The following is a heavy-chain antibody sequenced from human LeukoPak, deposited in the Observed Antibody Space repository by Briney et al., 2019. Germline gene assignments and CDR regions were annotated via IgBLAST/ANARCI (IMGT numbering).Heavy chain of an antibody. CDR3: ARHGGGFDY. CDR2: IDPRDSYS. D-gene: IGHD3-10*01. V-gene: IGHV5-10-1*01. CDR1: GYSFTTYR. J-gene: IGHJ4*02. Sequence: GESLEISCKGSGYSFTTYRISWVRQMPGKGLEWMGTIDPRDSYSNYSPSFQGHVTISADKSISTASLQWSSLKASDTAMYYCARHGGGFDYWGQGTLVTLFS.